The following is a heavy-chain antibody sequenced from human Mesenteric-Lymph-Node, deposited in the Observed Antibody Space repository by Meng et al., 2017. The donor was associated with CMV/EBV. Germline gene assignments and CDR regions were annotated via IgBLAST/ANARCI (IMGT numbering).Heavy chain of an antibody. J-gene: IGHJ6*02. Sequence: SVKVSCKASGYTFTSYAISWVRQAPGQGLEWMGGIIPILGIANYAQKFQGRVTITADKSTSTAYMELSSLRSEDTAVYYCAESYYYDSSGNPYYYYYGMDVWGQGTTVTVSS. D-gene: IGHD3-22*01. CDR3: AESYYYDSSGNPYYYYYGMDV. CDR1: GYTFTSYA. CDR2: IIPILGIA. V-gene: IGHV1-69*10.